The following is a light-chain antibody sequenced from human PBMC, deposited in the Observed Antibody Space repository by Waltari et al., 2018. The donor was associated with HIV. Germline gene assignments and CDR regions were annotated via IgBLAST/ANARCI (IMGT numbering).Light chain of an antibody. CDR1: SSKIDNHS. J-gene: IGLJ1*01. CDR2: YDD. CDR3: ASWDDSLHGYV. V-gene: IGLV1-36*01. Sequence: QSVLTQPPSVSGAPGTRVIISCSGGSSKIDNHSLNWYQHLPGRTPTLLIYYDDLLPSGVSERFSASKSGTSASLAISGLQSEDEGDYYCASWDDSLHGYVFGSGTKISV.